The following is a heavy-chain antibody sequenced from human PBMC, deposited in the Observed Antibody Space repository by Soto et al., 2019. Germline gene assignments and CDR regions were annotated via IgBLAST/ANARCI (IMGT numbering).Heavy chain of an antibody. CDR3: SRHGGDTAMVRAFDI. CDR2: IYPGDSDT. CDR1: GYSFTSYW. J-gene: IGHJ3*02. D-gene: IGHD5-18*01. V-gene: IGHV5-51*01. Sequence: LGESLKISCKGSGYSFTSYWIGWVRQMPGKGLEWMGIIYPGDSDTRYSPSFQGQVTISADKSISTAYLQWSSLKASDTAMYYCSRHGGDTAMVRAFDIWGQGTMVTVSS.